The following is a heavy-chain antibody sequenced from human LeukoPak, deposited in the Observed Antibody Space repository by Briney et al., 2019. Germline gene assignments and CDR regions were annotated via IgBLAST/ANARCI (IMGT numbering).Heavy chain of an antibody. CDR2: ISSSDSYI. CDR3: SISPAAVPAASPEDSFDM. V-gene: IGHV3-21*01. D-gene: IGHD2-2*01. Sequence: PGGSLRLSCAASGFTFSNYGMNWVRQAPGKRLEWVSSISSSDSYIPYADSVKGRFTISRDNANNILYLQMNSLRAEDTALYYCSISPAAVPAASPEDSFDMGGPGTMVTVSS. J-gene: IGHJ3*02. CDR1: GFTFSNYG.